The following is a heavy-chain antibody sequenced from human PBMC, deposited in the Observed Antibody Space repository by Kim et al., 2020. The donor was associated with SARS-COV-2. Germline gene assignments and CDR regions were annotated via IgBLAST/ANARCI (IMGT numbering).Heavy chain of an antibody. D-gene: IGHD3-22*01. CDR1: GFTFDDYA. J-gene: IGHJ2*01. Sequence: GGSLRLSCAASGFTFDDYAMHWVRQAPGKGLEWVSGISWNSGSIGYADSVKGRFTISRDNAKNSLYLQMNSLRAEDTALYYCAKSDSSGYYYWYFDLWGRGTLVTVSS. CDR3: AKSDSSGYYYWYFDL. V-gene: IGHV3-9*01. CDR2: ISWNSGSI.